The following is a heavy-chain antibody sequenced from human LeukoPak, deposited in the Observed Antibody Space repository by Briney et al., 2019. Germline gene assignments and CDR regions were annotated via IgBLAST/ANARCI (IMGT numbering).Heavy chain of an antibody. CDR2: IYSGDST. CDR3: AREKAGTATLGNY. CDR1: GLIVSSNY. V-gene: IGHV3-66*02. Sequence: GGSLRVSCAASGLIVSSNYMSWVRQAPGKGLEWVSVIYSGDSTYYADSVKGRFTISRDNSKNTLHLQMNSLRAEDTAVYYCAREKAGTATLGNYWGQGTLVTVSS. D-gene: IGHD1-7*01. J-gene: IGHJ4*02.